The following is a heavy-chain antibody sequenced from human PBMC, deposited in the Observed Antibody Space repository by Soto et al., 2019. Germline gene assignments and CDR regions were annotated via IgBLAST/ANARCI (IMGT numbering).Heavy chain of an antibody. D-gene: IGHD3-22*01. J-gene: IGHJ4*02. CDR3: ARLDSSGYYVVDY. Sequence: VESLKISCKGSGYSFTSYWIGWVRQMPGKGLEWMGTIYPGDSETTYSPSFQGQVTISADKSIRTAHLQWTSLKASDTATYYCARLDSSGYYVVDYWGQGNQVTVSA. CDR2: IYPGDSET. V-gene: IGHV5-51*01. CDR1: GYSFTSYW.